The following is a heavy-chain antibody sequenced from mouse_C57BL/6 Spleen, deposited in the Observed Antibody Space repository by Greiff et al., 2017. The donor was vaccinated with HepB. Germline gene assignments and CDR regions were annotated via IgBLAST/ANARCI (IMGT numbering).Heavy chain of an antibody. D-gene: IGHD2-4*01. CDR2: ISNLAYSI. V-gene: IGHV5-15*01. Sequence: DVKLQESGGGLVQPGGSLKLSCAASGFTFSDYGMAWVRQAPRKGPEWVAFISNLAYSIYYADTVTGRFTISRENAKNTLYLEMSSLRSEDTAMYYCARQMGLRRDWYFDVWGTGTTVTVSS. J-gene: IGHJ1*03. CDR1: GFTFSDYG. CDR3: ARQMGLRRDWYFDV.